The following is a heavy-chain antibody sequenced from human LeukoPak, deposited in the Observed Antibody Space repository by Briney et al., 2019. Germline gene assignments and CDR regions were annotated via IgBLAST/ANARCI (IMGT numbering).Heavy chain of an antibody. CDR1: GYTFTSYA. J-gene: IGHJ4*02. CDR2: INAGNGNT. CDR3: ARGAGFAEALPEY. D-gene: IGHD6-19*01. Sequence: ASVKVSCKASGYTFTSYAMHWVRQAPGQRLEWMGWINAGNGNTKYSQKFQGRVTITRDTSASTAYMELSSLRSEDTAVYYCARGAGFAEALPEYWGQGTLLTVSS. V-gene: IGHV1-3*01.